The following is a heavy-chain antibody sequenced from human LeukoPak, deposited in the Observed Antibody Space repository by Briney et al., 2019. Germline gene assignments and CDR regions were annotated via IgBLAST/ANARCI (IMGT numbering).Heavy chain of an antibody. CDR3: ARQNDFRLDY. J-gene: IGHJ4*02. CDR2: IYPGDSDT. Sequence: GESLKISCKGSGYTFSSYWIGWVRQVPGKGLEWMGIIYPGDSDTRYSPSLQGQVTISVDTSIGTAYLQWSSLKASDTAIYYCARQNDFRLDYWGQGTLVTVSS. CDR1: GYTFSSYW. D-gene: IGHD3-3*01. V-gene: IGHV5-51*01.